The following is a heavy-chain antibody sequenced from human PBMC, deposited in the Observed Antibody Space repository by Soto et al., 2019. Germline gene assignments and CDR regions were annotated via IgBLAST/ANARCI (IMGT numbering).Heavy chain of an antibody. Sequence: GGSLRLSCAASGFTFSSYSMNWVRQAPGKGLEWVSSISSSSSYIYYADSVKGRFTISRDNAKNSLYLQMNSLRAEDTAVYYCARSNFYYYDSSGSLLQPSDVWGQGTTVTVSS. J-gene: IGHJ6*02. CDR2: ISSSSSYI. CDR1: GFTFSSYS. V-gene: IGHV3-21*01. D-gene: IGHD3-22*01. CDR3: ARSNFYYYDSSGSLLQPSDV.